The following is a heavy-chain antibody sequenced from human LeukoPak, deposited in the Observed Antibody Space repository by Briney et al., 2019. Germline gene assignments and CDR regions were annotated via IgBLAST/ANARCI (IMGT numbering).Heavy chain of an antibody. CDR3: AREDRGRAPDYYYGMDV. CDR2: IRWNSGSI. CDR1: GFTFDDYA. V-gene: IGHV3-9*01. Sequence: PGRSLRLSCAASGFTFDDYAMHWVRQAPGKGLEWVSGIRWNSGSIGYAESVKGRFTISRDNAKNSLYLQMNSLRAEDTALYYCAREDRGRAPDYYYGMDVWGQGTTVTVSS. J-gene: IGHJ6*02. D-gene: IGHD1-14*01.